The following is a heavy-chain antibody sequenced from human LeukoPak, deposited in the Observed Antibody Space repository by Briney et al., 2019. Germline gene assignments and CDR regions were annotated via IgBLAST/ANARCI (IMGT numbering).Heavy chain of an antibody. CDR2: FDPETGET. D-gene: IGHD3-22*01. CDR1: GYTLTEFS. Sequence: EASVKVSCKVSGYTLTEFSMHWVRQAPGEGLVWMGGFDPETGETIYAQKFQGRVTMTEDTSTDTAYMELSSLRSEDTAIYYCASQVGYDSSDQGWFDPWGQGTLVTVSS. CDR3: ASQVGYDSSDQGWFDP. J-gene: IGHJ5*02. V-gene: IGHV1-24*01.